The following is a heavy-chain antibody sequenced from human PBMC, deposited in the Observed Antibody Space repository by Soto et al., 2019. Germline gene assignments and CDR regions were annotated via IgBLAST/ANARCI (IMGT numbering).Heavy chain of an antibody. V-gene: IGHV4-31*03. CDR1: GGSISSSGYY. D-gene: IGHD4-17*01. Sequence: QVQLQESGPGLVKPSQTLSLTCTVSGGSISSSGYYWSWIRQHPEKGLEWIGNIYYSGGTYYNPSRKSRLNISIDPYNNQFSLKLSSVTAADTTIYSCARAASGDYGRLNWFDPWGQGTLVTVSS. CDR3: ARAASGDYGRLNWFDP. CDR2: IYYSGGT. J-gene: IGHJ5*02.